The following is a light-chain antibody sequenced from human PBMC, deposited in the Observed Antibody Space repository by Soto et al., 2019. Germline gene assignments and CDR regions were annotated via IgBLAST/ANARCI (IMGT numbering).Light chain of an antibody. CDR1: SSDVGGYDY. CDR3: CSYGGRYRVWV. J-gene: IGLJ3*02. V-gene: IGLV2-11*01. Sequence: QSALTQPRSVSGSPGQSVTISCSGTSSDVGGYDYVSWYQQHPGNAPKLMIYDVSERPSGVPDRFSGSKSGNTASLTISGLRAEDEAEYYCCSYGGRYRVWVFGGGTKVTVL. CDR2: DVS.